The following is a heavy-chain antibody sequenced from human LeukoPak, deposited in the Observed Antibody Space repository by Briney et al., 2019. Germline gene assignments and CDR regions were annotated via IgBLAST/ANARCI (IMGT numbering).Heavy chain of an antibody. V-gene: IGHV3-21*04. CDR1: GFTFSSYT. CDR3: ARNYCSGGSCFDDY. D-gene: IGHD2-15*01. J-gene: IGHJ4*02. Sequence: GGSLRLSCAASGFTFSSYTMNWVRQAPGKGLEWVSIISSGSSYIHYADSVKGRFSISRDSAKNSLFLQMNSLRAEDTAVYYCARNYCSGGSCFDDYWGQGTLVTVSS. CDR2: ISSGSSYI.